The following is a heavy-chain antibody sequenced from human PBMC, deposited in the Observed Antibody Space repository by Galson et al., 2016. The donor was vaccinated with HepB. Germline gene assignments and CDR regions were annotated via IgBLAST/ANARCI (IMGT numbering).Heavy chain of an antibody. Sequence: SVKVSCKVSGFTFSVHGISWVRQAPGQGLEWMGWISDYNGNTKSAQEVQGRVSMTRDTSTSTAYMELRSLRSDDTAVYYCAREIMISGWKVLNHWGQGTLITVSS. CDR1: GFTFSVHG. J-gene: IGHJ4*01. CDR2: ISDYNGNT. D-gene: IGHD3-16*01. CDR3: AREIMISGWKVLNH. V-gene: IGHV1-18*01.